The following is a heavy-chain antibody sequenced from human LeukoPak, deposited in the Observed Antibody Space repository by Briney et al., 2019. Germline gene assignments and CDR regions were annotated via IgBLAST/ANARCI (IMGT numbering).Heavy chain of an antibody. D-gene: IGHD3-10*01. CDR1: GFTFSSYW. CDR2: IKQDGSEK. J-gene: IGHJ4*02. V-gene: IGHV3-7*03. Sequence: GGSLRLSCAASGFTFSSYWMSWVRQASGKGLEWVANIKQDGSEKYYVDSVKGRFTISRDNAKNSLYLQMNSLRAEDSAVYYCARDKVLLWFGESVAIDYWGQGTLVTVSS. CDR3: ARDKVLLWFGESVAIDY.